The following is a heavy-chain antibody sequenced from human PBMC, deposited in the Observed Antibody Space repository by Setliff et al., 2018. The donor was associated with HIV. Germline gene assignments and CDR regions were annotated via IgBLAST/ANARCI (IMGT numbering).Heavy chain of an antibody. CDR3: ARRRSGYDSIDP. J-gene: IGHJ5*02. CDR1: GDYISSDDYY. V-gene: IGHV4-39*01. CDR2: IHDNGKA. Sequence: PSETLSLTCTVSGDYISSDDYYWGWIRQAPGKGLEWMGFIHDNGKAFYDTALKSRVTMSVDTSKNQVSLRLSSVTASDTAIYYCARRRSGYDSIDPWGQGTLVTVSS. D-gene: IGHD5-12*01.